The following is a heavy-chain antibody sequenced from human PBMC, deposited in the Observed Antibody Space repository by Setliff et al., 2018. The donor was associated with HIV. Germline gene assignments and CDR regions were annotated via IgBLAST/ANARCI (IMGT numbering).Heavy chain of an antibody. V-gene: IGHV4-34*01. CDR2: INHNGST. CDR1: GGSIRSYY. J-gene: IGHJ4*02. CDR3: AGSHIHLWSRILFCGGDCYSPFDY. D-gene: IGHD2-21*02. Sequence: PSETLSLTCTVSGGSIRSYYWTWIRQPPGKGLEWIGEINHNGSTNYNPSLKSRVTISVGKSKNQFSLSLSSVTAADTAVYYCAGSHIHLWSRILFCGGDCYSPFDYWGQGSLVTVSS.